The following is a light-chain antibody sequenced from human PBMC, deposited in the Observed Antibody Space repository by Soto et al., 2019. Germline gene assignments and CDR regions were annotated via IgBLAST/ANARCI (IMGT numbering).Light chain of an antibody. J-gene: IGKJ1*01. CDR2: WAS. CDR3: QQYYSPWT. V-gene: IGKV4-1*01. Sequence: DIVMTQSPDSLAVSLGERATINCKSSQSVFYSSNNKNYLAWYQQKPGQPPKLLIYWASTRESGVPDRFSGSGSGTDFTLTISSLQAEDVAVYYCQQYYSPWTFGQGTKVEIK. CDR1: QSVFYSSNNKNY.